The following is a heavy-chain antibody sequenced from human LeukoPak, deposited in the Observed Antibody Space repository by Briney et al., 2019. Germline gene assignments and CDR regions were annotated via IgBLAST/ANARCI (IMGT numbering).Heavy chain of an antibody. J-gene: IGHJ4*02. D-gene: IGHD2-2*01. CDR3: AGPMGPSAIFGFDY. CDR2: ISVAGATT. V-gene: IGHV3-23*01. Sequence: PGGSLRLSCVSSGFIFSSYVMSWVRQAPGKGLEWVSSISVAGATTDYADSVKGRFTISRDNAKNSLYLQMNSLRAEDTAVYYCAGPMGPSAIFGFDYWGQGTLVTVSS. CDR1: GFIFSSYV.